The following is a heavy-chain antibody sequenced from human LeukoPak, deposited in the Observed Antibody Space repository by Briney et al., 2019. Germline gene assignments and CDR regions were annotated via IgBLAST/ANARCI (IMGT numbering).Heavy chain of an antibody. Sequence: GGSLRLSCAASGFTVSSNYMSWVRQAPGKGLEWVSVIYSGGSTYYADSVKGRFTISRDNSKNTLYLQMNSLRAEDTAVYYCAKVLYYYDSSGKNWFDPWGQGTLVTVSS. V-gene: IGHV3-53*01. CDR2: IYSGGST. J-gene: IGHJ5*02. CDR1: GFTVSSNY. D-gene: IGHD3-22*01. CDR3: AKVLYYYDSSGKNWFDP.